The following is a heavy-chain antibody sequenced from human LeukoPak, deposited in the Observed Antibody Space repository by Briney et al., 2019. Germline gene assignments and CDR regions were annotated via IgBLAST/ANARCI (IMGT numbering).Heavy chain of an antibody. CDR3: AKSVDN. Sequence: GGSLRLSRAASGFTFNNYAMNWGRQAPGKGLEWVSAISVGGGSTYYADSVKGRFTISRDNSKNTLNLQMNGLRAEDTAVYYCAKSVDNWGQGTLVTVSS. J-gene: IGHJ4*02. V-gene: IGHV3-23*01. CDR2: ISVGGGST. CDR1: GFTFNNYA.